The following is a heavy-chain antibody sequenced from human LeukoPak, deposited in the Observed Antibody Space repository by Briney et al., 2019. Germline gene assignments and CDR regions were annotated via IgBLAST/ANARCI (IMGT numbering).Heavy chain of an antibody. CDR1: GGSFSGYY. Sequence: SETLSLTCAVYGGSFSGYYWSWIRQPPGKGLEWIGEINHSGSTNYNPSLKSRVTISVDTSKNQFSLKLSSVTAADTAVYYCARGDRRPVVVVAATPESPFYYYGMDVWGQGTTVTVSS. J-gene: IGHJ6*02. D-gene: IGHD2-15*01. V-gene: IGHV4-34*01. CDR3: ARGDRRPVVVVAATPESPFYYYGMDV. CDR2: INHSGST.